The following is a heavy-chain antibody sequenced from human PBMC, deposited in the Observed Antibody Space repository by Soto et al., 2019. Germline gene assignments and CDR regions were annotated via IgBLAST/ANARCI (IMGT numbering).Heavy chain of an antibody. J-gene: IGHJ6*02. CDR1: GFTFSSYG. V-gene: IGHV3-30*18. D-gene: IGHD5-18*01. CDR2: ISYDGSNK. Sequence: QVQLVESGGGVVQPGRSLRLSCAASGFTFSSYGMHWVRQAPGKGLEWVAVISYDGSNKYYADSVKGRFTISRDNSKNTLYLQMNSLRAEDTAVYYCAKDLKIQLWLLYYYYYGMDVWGQGTTVTVSS. CDR3: AKDLKIQLWLLYYYYYGMDV.